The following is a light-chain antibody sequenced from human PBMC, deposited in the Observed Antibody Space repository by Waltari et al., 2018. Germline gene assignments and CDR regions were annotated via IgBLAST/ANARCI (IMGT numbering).Light chain of an antibody. CDR1: QAGSTTS. CDR2: GAS. V-gene: IGKV3-20*01. J-gene: IGKJ4*01. CDR3: QQYDSIVLT. Sequence: EIVLTQSPGTLSLSPGERATLSCRASQAGSTTSLNWYQQKPGQAPRLLIYGASSRATCIPDRFSGSGSGTDFTLTISRLEPEDFAVYYCQQYDSIVLTFGGGTRVEI.